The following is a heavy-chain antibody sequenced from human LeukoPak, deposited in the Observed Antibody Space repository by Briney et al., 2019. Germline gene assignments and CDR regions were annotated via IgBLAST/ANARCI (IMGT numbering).Heavy chain of an antibody. V-gene: IGHV1-69*13. J-gene: IGHJ6*02. D-gene: IGHD2-2*01. CDR1: GYTFTSYA. CDR3: ARGPAGFGMDV. CDR2: IIPIFGTA. Sequence: SVKVSCKASGYTFTSYAMHWVRQAPGQGLEWMGGIIPIFGTANYAQKFQGRVTITADESTSTAYMELSSLRSEDTAVYYCARGPAGFGMDVWGQGTTVTVSS.